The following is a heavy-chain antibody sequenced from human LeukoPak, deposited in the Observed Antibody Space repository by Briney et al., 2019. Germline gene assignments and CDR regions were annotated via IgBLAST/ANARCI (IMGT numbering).Heavy chain of an antibody. CDR2: MSGSGANT. J-gene: IGHJ4*02. D-gene: IGHD3-10*01. V-gene: IGHV3-23*01. CDR3: AKDSIGATGFGSGDY. Sequence: GGSLRLSCAASGFTFSSYAMTWVRQAPGKGLKWVSDMSGSGANTHYADSVKGRFTISRDNSRNTLYLQMNSLRAEDTAVYYCAKDSIGATGFGSGDYWGQGTLVTVSS. CDR1: GFTFSSYA.